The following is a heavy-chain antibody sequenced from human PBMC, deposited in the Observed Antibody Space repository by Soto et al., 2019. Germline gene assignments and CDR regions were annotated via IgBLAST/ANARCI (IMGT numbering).Heavy chain of an antibody. D-gene: IGHD2-2*01. CDR1: GFSFSNYG. CDR3: ARDRKIVVVPAAIADY. Sequence: QVQLVESGGGVVQPGRSLRLSCAASGFSFSNYGMHWVRQAPGKGLEWVAAIWYDGVKKHHADSVKGRFTISRDNSKNTLYLTMNSLRAEDTAVYYCARDRKIVVVPAAIADYWGQGTLVTVSS. CDR2: IWYDGVKK. V-gene: IGHV3-33*01. J-gene: IGHJ4*02.